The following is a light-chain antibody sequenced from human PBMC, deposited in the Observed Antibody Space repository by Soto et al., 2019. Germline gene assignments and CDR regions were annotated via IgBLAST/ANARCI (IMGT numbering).Light chain of an antibody. J-gene: IGKJ1*01. V-gene: IGKV1-5*01. CDR3: QQYNNYPRT. CDR2: DAS. CDR1: QSISTW. Sequence: GDRVTITCRASQSISTWLAWYQQKPGKAPKLLIYDASSLESGVPSRFSGSGSGTEFTLTISSLQPDDFATYYCQQYNNYPRTFGQGTKVDI.